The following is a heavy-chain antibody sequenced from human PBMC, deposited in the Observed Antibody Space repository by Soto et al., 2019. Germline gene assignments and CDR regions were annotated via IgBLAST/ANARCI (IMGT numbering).Heavy chain of an antibody. D-gene: IGHD3-22*01. CDR2: IYYSGGT. CDR3: AVSSGYYNYCLDA. J-gene: IGHJ5*02. CDR1: GGSFNSGDYH. Sequence: PSETLSLTCTVSGGSFNSGDYHWNWIRQSPEKGLEWIGYIYYSGGTFYNPSVKSRLLISVDPSKNQFSLTLSSVTAADTAVYYFAVSSGYYNYCLDAWGPGTMVTVSS. V-gene: IGHV4-30-4*01.